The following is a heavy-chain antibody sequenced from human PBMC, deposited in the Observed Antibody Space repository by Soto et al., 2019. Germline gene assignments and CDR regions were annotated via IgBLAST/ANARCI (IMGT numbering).Heavy chain of an antibody. CDR3: ARDGDYSSPPLLIKRLGYCDY. V-gene: IGHV3-30-3*01. CDR2: ISYDGSNK. J-gene: IGHJ4*02. CDR1: GFIFSSYT. D-gene: IGHD4-4*01. Sequence: QVQLVESGGGVVQPGRSLRLSCAASGFIFSSYTIHWVRQAPGKGLEWVAVISYDGSNKYYADSVKGRFTISREKSKNTRYLQMSSLRAEDMSVYYCARDGDYSSPPLLIKRLGYCDYWGQGSMVTVSS.